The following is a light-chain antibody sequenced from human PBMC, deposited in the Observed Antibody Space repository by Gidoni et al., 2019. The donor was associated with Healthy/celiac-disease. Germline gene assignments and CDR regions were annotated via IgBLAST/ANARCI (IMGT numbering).Light chain of an antibody. CDR3: QQYNSYSLT. CDR2: DAS. Sequence: DIQMAQSPSTLSASVGDRLTITCRASQSISSWVAWYQQKPGKAPKLLIYDASSLESGVPSRFSGSGSGTEFTLTISSLQPDDFATYYCQQYNSYSLTFGGGTKVEIK. CDR1: QSISSW. J-gene: IGKJ4*01. V-gene: IGKV1-5*01.